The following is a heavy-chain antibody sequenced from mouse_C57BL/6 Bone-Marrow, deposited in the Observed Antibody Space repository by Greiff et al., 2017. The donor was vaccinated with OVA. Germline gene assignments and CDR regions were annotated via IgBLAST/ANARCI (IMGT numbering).Heavy chain of an antibody. V-gene: IGHV1-26*01. CDR3: ARGGTVLPGFAY. CDR2: INPNNGGT. J-gene: IGHJ3*01. D-gene: IGHD1-1*01. CDR1: GYTFTDYY. Sequence: VQLQQSGPELVKPGASVKISCKASGYTFTDYYMNWVKQSHGKSLEWIGDINPNNGGTSYNQKFKGKATLTVDKSSSTAYMELRSLTSEDSAVYNCARGGTVLPGFAYWGQGTLVTVSA.